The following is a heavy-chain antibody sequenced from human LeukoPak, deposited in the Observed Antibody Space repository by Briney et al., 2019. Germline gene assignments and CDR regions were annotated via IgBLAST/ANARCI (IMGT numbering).Heavy chain of an antibody. CDR3: AREGGARDYYYYYYMDV. D-gene: IGHD4-17*01. CDR2: MNPNSGNT. Sequence: ALVKVSCKASGYTFTSYDINWVRQATGQGLEWMGWMNPNSGNTGYAQKFQGRVTMTRNTSISTAYMELSSLRSEDTAVYYCAREGGARDYYYYYYMDVWGKGTTVTVSS. J-gene: IGHJ6*03. V-gene: IGHV1-8*01. CDR1: GYTFTSYD.